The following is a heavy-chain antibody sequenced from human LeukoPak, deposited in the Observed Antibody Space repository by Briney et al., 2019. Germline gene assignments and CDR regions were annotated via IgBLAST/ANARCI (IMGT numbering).Heavy chain of an antibody. J-gene: IGHJ4*02. CDR1: DGSISSSSYY. Sequence: SETLSLTCTVSDGSISSSSYYWGWIRQPPGKGLEWIGSIHYSGSIYYNPSLKSRVTISVDTSKNQFSLKLSSVTAADTAVYYCARDPLPYSGYDYWGQGTLVTVSS. V-gene: IGHV4-39*07. D-gene: IGHD5-12*01. CDR2: IHYSGSI. CDR3: ARDPLPYSGYDY.